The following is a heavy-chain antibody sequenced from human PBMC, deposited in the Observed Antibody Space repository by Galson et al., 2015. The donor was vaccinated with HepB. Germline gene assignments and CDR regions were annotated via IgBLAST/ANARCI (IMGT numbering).Heavy chain of an antibody. V-gene: IGHV1-46*01. CDR1: GYTFTSYY. J-gene: IGHJ5*02. CDR3: ARARFSSGSGLGMLDP. CDR2: INPSGGST. D-gene: IGHD6-19*01. Sequence: SVKVSCKASGYTFTSYYMHWVRQAPGQGLEWMGIINPSGGSTSYAQKFQGRVTMTRDTSTSTVYMELSSLRSEDTAVYYCARARFSSGSGLGMLDPRGQGTLVTVSS.